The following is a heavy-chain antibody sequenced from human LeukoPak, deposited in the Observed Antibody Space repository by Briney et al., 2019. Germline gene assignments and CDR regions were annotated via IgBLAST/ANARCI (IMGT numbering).Heavy chain of an antibody. J-gene: IGHJ4*02. CDR3: ARDQWSYYGSRSYYDLDY. Sequence: GASVKVSCKASGYTFTSYDINWVRQAPGQGLEWMGWISAYNGNTNYAQKLQGRVTMTTDTSTSTAYMELRSLRSDDTALYYCARDQWSYYGSRSYYDLDYWGQGTLVTVSS. V-gene: IGHV1-18*01. CDR1: GYTFTSYD. CDR2: ISAYNGNT. D-gene: IGHD3-10*01.